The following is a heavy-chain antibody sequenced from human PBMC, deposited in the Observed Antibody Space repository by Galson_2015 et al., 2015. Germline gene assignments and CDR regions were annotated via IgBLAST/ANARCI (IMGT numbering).Heavy chain of an antibody. CDR3: IYMRADDIADAFDI. CDR1: GFRFSSYW. Sequence: SLRLSCAASGFRFSSYWMSWVRQAPGKGLEWVANIKEDGSAKHYVDSVKGRFTISRDNAKNSLYLQMNSLRIEDTAVYYCIYMRADDIADAFDIRGQGTMVTVS. D-gene: IGHD3-9*01. J-gene: IGHJ3*02. CDR2: IKEDGSAK. V-gene: IGHV3-7*05.